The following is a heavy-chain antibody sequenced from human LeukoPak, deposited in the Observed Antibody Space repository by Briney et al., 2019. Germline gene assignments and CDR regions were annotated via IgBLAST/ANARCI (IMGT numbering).Heavy chain of an antibody. D-gene: IGHD6-13*01. CDR3: ARSGGGSSSWEIDY. CDR2: INPNSGGP. V-gene: IGHV1-2*02. Sequence: ASVKVSCKASGYTFTGHYMHWVRQAPGQGLEWMGWINPNSGGPNYAQKFQGRVTMTRDTSISTAYLELSRLRSDDMAVYYCARSGGGSSSWEIDYWGQGTLVTVSS. J-gene: IGHJ4*02. CDR1: GYTFTGHY.